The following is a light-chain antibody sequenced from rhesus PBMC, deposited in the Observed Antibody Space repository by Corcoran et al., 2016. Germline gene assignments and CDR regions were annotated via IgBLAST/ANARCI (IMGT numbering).Light chain of an antibody. CDR2: EAS. CDR3: QHYYSTPYS. Sequence: DIQMTQSPSSLSASVGDRVTITCRASQGITNDLAWYQQKPGETPKLLIYEASSLQSGIPSRFSGSGSGTGFTLTISSLQSEDLATYYCQHYYSTPYSFGQGTKVEIK. V-gene: IGKV1-25*01. J-gene: IGKJ2*01. CDR1: QGITND.